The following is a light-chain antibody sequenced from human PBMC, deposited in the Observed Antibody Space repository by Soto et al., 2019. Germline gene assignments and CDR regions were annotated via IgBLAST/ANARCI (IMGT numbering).Light chain of an antibody. CDR2: GTS. J-gene: IGKJ5*01. V-gene: IGKV3-20*01. CDR1: QSVSSTY. Sequence: ESVLTQSPGTLSLSAGERATRSCSASQSVSSTYLAWYQQKPGQAPRLLMSGTSNRATGTPDRFSGSGSGTDFTLTISRLEPEDFAVYYCQQYGSPPITFAQGTRLEIK. CDR3: QQYGSPPIT.